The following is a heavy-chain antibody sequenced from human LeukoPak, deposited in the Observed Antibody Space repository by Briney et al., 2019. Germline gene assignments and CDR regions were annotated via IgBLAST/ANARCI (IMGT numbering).Heavy chain of an antibody. V-gene: IGHV3-23*01. CDR2: ISGSGGST. CDR1: GFTFSSYA. J-gene: IGHJ6*02. D-gene: IGHD3-22*01. CDR3: ARNSSGYYYDYYYYGMDV. Sequence: GGSLRLSCAASGFTFSSYAMSWVRQAPGKGLEWVSAISGSGGSTYYADSVKGRFTISRDNSKNTLYLQMNSLRAEDTAVYYCARNSSGYYYDYYYYGMDVWGQGTTVTVSS.